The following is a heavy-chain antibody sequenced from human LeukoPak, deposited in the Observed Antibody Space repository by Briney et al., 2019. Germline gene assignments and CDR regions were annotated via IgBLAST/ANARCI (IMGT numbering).Heavy chain of an antibody. Sequence: SETLSLTCTVSGGSISSYYWSWIRQPAGKGLEWIGRIYTSGSTNYNPSLKSRVTMSVDTSKNQFSLKLSSVTAADTAVYYCARDLPYSYSADAFDIWGQGTMVTVSS. V-gene: IGHV4-4*07. CDR2: IYTSGST. CDR3: ARDLPYSYSADAFDI. D-gene: IGHD5-18*01. CDR1: GGSISSYY. J-gene: IGHJ3*02.